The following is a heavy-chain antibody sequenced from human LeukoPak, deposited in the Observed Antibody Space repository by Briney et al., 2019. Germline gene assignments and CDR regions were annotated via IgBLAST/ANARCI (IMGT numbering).Heavy chain of an antibody. CDR2: IYPSDSYT. D-gene: IGHD3-9*01. J-gene: IGHJ4*02. Sequence: GESLKISCKGSGYSFTSYWISWVRQMPGKGLEWMGRIYPSDSYTNYSPSFQGHVTISADKSISTAYLQWSSLKASDTAMDYCARPRYDIFTVYYTDPLDYWGQGTLVTVSS. V-gene: IGHV5-10-1*01. CDR3: ARPRYDIFTVYYTDPLDY. CDR1: GYSFTSYW.